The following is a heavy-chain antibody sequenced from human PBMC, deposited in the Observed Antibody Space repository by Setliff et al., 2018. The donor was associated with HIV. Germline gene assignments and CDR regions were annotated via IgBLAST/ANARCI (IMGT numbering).Heavy chain of an antibody. D-gene: IGHD3-16*01. CDR1: GGTSSNYA. V-gene: IGHV1-69*13. Sequence: SVKVSCKASGGTSSNYAVSWVRQAPGQGLEWMGGIILIFGKVNYAQKFQGRVTITADESTNTVYLGLRNLRSEDTAMYYCARGQGDDAFDLWGQGTMVTISS. CDR3: ARGQGDDAFDL. CDR2: IILIFGKV. J-gene: IGHJ3*01.